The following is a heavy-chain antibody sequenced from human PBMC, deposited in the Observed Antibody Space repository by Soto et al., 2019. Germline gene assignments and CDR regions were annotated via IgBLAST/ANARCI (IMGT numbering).Heavy chain of an antibody. CDR1: GGSISSDGNY. Sequence: SETLSLTCTVSGGSISSDGNYWSWIRQRPGKGLEWIGYIYYSGSTNYNPSLKSRVTISVDTSKYQFSLKLNSVTAADTAVYYCARDYVSVAGTIDAFDIWGQGTMVTVSS. D-gene: IGHD6-19*01. CDR2: IYYSGST. CDR3: ARDYVSVAGTIDAFDI. V-gene: IGHV4-31*03. J-gene: IGHJ3*02.